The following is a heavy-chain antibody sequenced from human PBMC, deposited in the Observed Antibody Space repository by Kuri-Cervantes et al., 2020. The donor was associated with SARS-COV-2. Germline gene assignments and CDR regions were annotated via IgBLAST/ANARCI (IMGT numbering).Heavy chain of an antibody. V-gene: IGHV1-69*10. Sequence: SVKVSCKASGGTFSSYAISWVRQAPGQGLEWMGGIIPIFGIANYAQKFQGRVTITADKSTSTAYMELRSLRSDDTAVYYCARDHSSSWYGGYYYYMYVWGTGPTVTVSS. CDR3: ARDHSSSWYGGYYYYMYV. D-gene: IGHD6-13*01. J-gene: IGHJ6*03. CDR1: GGTFSSYA. CDR2: IIPIFGIA.